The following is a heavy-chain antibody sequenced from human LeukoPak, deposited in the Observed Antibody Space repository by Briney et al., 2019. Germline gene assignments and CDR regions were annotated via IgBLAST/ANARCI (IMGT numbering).Heavy chain of an antibody. CDR2: INYSGST. CDR1: GGSISSYY. J-gene: IGHJ2*01. CDR3: VRDGYFDL. Sequence: SETLSLTCTVSGGSISSYYWSWIRQPPGKGLEWIGYINYSGSTKYNPSLKSRVTISADTSKNQFSLKLSSVTAADTAVYYCVRDGYFDLWGRSTLVTVSS. V-gene: IGHV4-59*01.